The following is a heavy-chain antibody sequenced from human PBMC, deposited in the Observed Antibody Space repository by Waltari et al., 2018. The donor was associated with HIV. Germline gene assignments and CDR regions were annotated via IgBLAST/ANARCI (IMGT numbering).Heavy chain of an antibody. J-gene: IGHJ4*02. Sequence: QVQLVQSGAEVKKPGASVKVSCKASGYTFTSYDINWVRQATGQGLEWMGWMNPSRGNTGYAQNFQGRLTMTRNTSISTAYMELSSLRSEDTAVYYCARTSGYNFEWARKLFADWGQGTLVTVSS. CDR2: MNPSRGNT. V-gene: IGHV1-8*01. CDR1: GYTFTSYD. CDR3: ARTSGYNFEWARKLFAD. D-gene: IGHD5-18*01.